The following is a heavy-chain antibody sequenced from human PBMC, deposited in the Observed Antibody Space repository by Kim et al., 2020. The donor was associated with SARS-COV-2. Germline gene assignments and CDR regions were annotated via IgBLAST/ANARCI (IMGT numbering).Heavy chain of an antibody. CDR2: INPNSGGT. D-gene: IGHD6-6*01. Sequence: ASVKVSCKASGYTFTGYYMHWVRQAPGQGLEWMGWINPNSGGTNYAQKFQGRVTMTRDTSISTAYMELSRLRSDDTAVYYCARVYSSSSWGDYWGQGTLVTVSS. V-gene: IGHV1-2*02. CDR3: ARVYSSSSWGDY. CDR1: GYTFTGYY. J-gene: IGHJ4*02.